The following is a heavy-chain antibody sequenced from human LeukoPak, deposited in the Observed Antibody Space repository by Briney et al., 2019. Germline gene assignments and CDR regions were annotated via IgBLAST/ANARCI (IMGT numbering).Heavy chain of an antibody. CDR3: AKSSYSGSPEDY. Sequence: GGSLRLSCAASGFTFSSYGMHWVRQAPGKGLEWVAVIWYDGSNKYYADSVKGRFTISRDNSKNTLYLQMNSLRAEDTAVYYCAKSSYSGSPEDYWGQGTLVTVSS. CDR1: GFTFSSYG. CDR2: IWYDGSNK. J-gene: IGHJ4*02. V-gene: IGHV3-30*02. D-gene: IGHD1-26*01.